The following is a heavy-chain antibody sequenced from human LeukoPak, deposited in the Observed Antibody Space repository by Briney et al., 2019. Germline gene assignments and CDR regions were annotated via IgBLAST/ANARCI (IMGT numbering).Heavy chain of an antibody. CDR2: INTDGSST. V-gene: IGHV3-74*01. Sequence: PGGSLRLSCAASGFIFSSYWMHWVRHAPGKGLAWVSRINTDGSSTSYADSVKGRFTISRDNAKNTLYLQMNSLRAEDTAVYYCARGQQLLMGTWFDPWGQGTLVTVSS. J-gene: IGHJ5*02. D-gene: IGHD6-13*01. CDR1: GFIFSSYW. CDR3: ARGQQLLMGTWFDP.